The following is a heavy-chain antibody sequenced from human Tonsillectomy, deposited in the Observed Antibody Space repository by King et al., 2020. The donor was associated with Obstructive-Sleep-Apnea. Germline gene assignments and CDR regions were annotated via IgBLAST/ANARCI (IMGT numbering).Heavy chain of an antibody. CDR3: ARGSREAEASLGY. CDR1: GFTFSSYW. Sequence: VQLVESGGGLVQPGGSLRLSCAASGFTFSSYWMSWVRQAPGKGLEWVANIKQDGSEKYYVDSVKGRFTISRDNAKNSLYLQMNSLRAEDTAVYYCARGSREAEASLGYWGQGTLVIVSS. J-gene: IGHJ4*02. D-gene: IGHD1-26*01. V-gene: IGHV3-7*03. CDR2: IKQDGSEK.